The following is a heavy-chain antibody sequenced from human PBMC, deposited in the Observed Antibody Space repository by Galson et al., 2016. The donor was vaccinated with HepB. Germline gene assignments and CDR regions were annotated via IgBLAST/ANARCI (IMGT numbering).Heavy chain of an antibody. CDR2: ISGSGDLK. CDR3: ATGTGDSSMYYFDS. CDR1: GFTFSSYA. J-gene: IGHJ4*02. Sequence: SLRLSCAASGFTFSSYAMSWVRQAPGKGLEWVSGISGSGDLKYYADSVKGRFTISRDNPKNTLHLQMKSLRVDDTAVYYCATGTGDSSMYYFDSWGQGTLVTVSS. D-gene: IGHD1-14*01. V-gene: IGHV3-23*01.